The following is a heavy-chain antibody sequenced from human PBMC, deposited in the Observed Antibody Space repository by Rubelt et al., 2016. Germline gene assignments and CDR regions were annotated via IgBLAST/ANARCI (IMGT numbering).Heavy chain of an antibody. CDR3: ASSIVVVPAANYYYGMDV. J-gene: IGHJ6*02. V-gene: IGHV3-30*04. Sequence: GFTFSSYAMHWVRQAPGKGLEWVAVISYDGSNKYYVDSVKGRFTISRDNSKNTLYLQMNSLRAEDTAVYYCASSIVVVPAANYYYGMDVWGQGTTVTVSS. CDR1: GFTFSSYA. D-gene: IGHD2-2*01. CDR2: ISYDGSNK.